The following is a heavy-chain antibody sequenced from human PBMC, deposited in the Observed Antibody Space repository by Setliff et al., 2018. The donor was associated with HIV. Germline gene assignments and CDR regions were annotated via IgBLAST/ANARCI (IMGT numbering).Heavy chain of an antibody. CDR3: ARGQDLGATWTGYYYYYMDV. V-gene: IGHV4-34*01. CDR1: GGSLSGYH. CDR2: INHSGST. Sequence: SETLSLTCAVYGGSLSGYHWSWIRQSPEKGLEWIGEINHSGSTNYNPSLKSRVTISVDRSKNQFSLKLTSVTAADTAVYYCARGQDLGATWTGYYYYYMDVWGKGTTVTVSS. J-gene: IGHJ6*03. D-gene: IGHD1-26*01.